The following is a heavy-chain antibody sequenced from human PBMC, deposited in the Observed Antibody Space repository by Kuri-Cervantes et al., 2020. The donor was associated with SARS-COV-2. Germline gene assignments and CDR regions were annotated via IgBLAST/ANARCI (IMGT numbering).Heavy chain of an antibody. J-gene: IGHJ3*02. CDR1: AFSFSDYY. D-gene: IGHD1-26*01. Sequence: GGPLRLLWAASAFSFSDYYMSWIRQAPGKGLEWVSYISSTGSTIYYADSVKGRFTISRDNSKNTLYLQMNSLRAEDTAVYYCARDEDSGSYYPDAFDIWGQGTMVTVSS. CDR2: ISSTGSTI. CDR3: ARDEDSGSYYPDAFDI. V-gene: IGHV3-11*04.